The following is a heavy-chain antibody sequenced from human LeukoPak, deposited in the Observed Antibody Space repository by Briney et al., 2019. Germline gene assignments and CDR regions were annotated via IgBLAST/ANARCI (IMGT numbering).Heavy chain of an antibody. CDR3: ARTTVKPEFDY. CDR1: GFTFSSYW. V-gene: IGHV3-7*01. D-gene: IGHD4-17*01. J-gene: IGHJ4*02. Sequence: PGGSLRLSCAASGFTFSSYWMSWVRQAPGKGLEWVANIKQDGSEKYYVDSVKGRLTISRDNAKNSLYLQMNSLRAEDTAVYYCARTTVKPEFDYWGQGTLVTVSS. CDR2: IKQDGSEK.